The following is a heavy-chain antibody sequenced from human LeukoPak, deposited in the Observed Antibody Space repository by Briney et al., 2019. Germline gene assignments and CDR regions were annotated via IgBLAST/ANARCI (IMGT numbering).Heavy chain of an antibody. J-gene: IGHJ3*01. CDR3: AKAFQRGWERDAFAF. CDR1: GFTFSSYS. V-gene: IGHV3-23*01. D-gene: IGHD1-26*01. CDR2: ISGSGDTT. Sequence: GGSLRLSCAASGFTFSSYSMSWVRQAPGKGLEWVSLISGSGDTTNYADSVKGRFTISRDNSKNTLYLQMSSLGADDTAVHYCAKAFQRGWERDAFAFWGQGTLVTVSS.